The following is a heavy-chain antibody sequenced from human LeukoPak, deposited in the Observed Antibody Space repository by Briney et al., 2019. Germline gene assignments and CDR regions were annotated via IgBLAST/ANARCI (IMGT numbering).Heavy chain of an antibody. CDR1: GFTFSSYA. V-gene: IGHV3-30-3*01. CDR3: ARSYYDYVWGSPDY. J-gene: IGHJ4*01. CDR2: ISYDGSNE. D-gene: IGHD3-16*01. Sequence: PGRSLRLSCAASGFTFSSYAMHWVRQAPGRGLEWVAVISYDGSNEYYADSVKGRSTISRDNSKNTLYLQMNSLRAEDTAVYYCARSYYDYVWGSPDYWGQEPWSPSPQ.